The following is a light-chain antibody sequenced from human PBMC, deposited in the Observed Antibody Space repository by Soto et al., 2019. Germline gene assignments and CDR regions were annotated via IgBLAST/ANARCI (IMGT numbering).Light chain of an antibody. CDR2: SDD. J-gene: IGLJ2*01. V-gene: IGLV1-44*01. Sequence: QSVLTQPPSASGTPGQRVTISCSGSNSNIGGKAVTWYQQIPGTAPKVVIHSDDQRPSGVPDRFSGSKSGNSASLAISAVQSEDEADYFCASWDDSLTLVFGGGTKGTVL. CDR1: NSNIGGKA. CDR3: ASWDDSLTLV.